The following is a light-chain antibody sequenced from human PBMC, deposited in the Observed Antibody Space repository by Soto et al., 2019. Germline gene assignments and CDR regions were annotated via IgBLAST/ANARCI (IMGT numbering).Light chain of an antibody. CDR2: WAS. Sequence: DIVMTQSPDSLAVSLGERAPIDCKSSQTFVESSNNTDYLTWYPRKPGQPPQLLIYWASTREFGVPDRFSGSGSGTDFTLTISSLQAEDVAVYYCQQYYSTPRTFGHGTKVDIK. V-gene: IGKV4-1*01. CDR1: QTFVESSNNTDY. CDR3: QQYYSTPRT. J-gene: IGKJ1*01.